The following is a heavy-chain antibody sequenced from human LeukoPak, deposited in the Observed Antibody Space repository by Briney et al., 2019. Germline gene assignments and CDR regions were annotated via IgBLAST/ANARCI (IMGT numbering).Heavy chain of an antibody. Sequence: ASVKVSCKVSGYTLTELSMHWVRQAPGKGLGWMGGFDPEDGETIYAQKFQGRVTMTEDTSTDTAYMELSSLRSEDTAVYYCATVRTPSPPYLRPGKQQLTHNWFDPWGQGTLVTVSS. V-gene: IGHV1-24*01. CDR3: ATVRTPSPPYLRPGKQQLTHNWFDP. D-gene: IGHD6-13*01. J-gene: IGHJ5*02. CDR2: FDPEDGET. CDR1: GYTLTELS.